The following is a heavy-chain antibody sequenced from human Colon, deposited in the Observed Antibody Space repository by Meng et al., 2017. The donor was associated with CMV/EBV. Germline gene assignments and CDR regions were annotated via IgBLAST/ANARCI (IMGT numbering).Heavy chain of an antibody. D-gene: IGHD3-10*01. Sequence: SETLSLTCSVSGGSITGSSYYWGWIRQPPGKGLEWIGSVYYSGITYYNPPLKSRVTISVAASKNQFSLKLGSVTAADTAVYYCARTPSHYLGSGSLFWGQGKLVTVSS. V-gene: IGHV4-39*07. J-gene: IGHJ4*02. CDR3: ARTPSHYLGSGSLF. CDR2: VYYSGIT. CDR1: GGSITGSSYY.